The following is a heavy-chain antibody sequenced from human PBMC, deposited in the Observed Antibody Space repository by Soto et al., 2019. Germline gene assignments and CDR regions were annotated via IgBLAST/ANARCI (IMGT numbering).Heavy chain of an antibody. V-gene: IGHV4-39*01. CDR3: ARLGIAAAGYYYYGMDF. D-gene: IGHD6-13*01. CDR1: GGSISSSSYY. CDR2: IHYSGST. Sequence: SETLSLTCTVSGGSISSSSYYWGWIRQPPGKGLEWIGSIHYSGSTYYNPSLKSRVTISVDTSKNQFSLKLSSVTAADTAVYYCARLGIAAAGYYYYGMDFWGQGTTVTVSS. J-gene: IGHJ6*02.